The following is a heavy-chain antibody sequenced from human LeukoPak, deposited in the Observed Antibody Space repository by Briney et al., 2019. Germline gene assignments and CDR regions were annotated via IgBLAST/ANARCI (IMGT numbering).Heavy chain of an antibody. Sequence: PSETLSLTCTVSGASISSYYWSWIRQPAGKGLEWIGCIYTSGSTNYNPSLKSRVTMSVDTSKNQFSLKLSSVTAADTAVYYCTRDWHSSGISWFDPWGQGTLVTVSS. J-gene: IGHJ5*02. CDR1: GASISSYY. CDR2: IYTSGST. CDR3: TRDWHSSGISWFDP. D-gene: IGHD3-22*01. V-gene: IGHV4-4*07.